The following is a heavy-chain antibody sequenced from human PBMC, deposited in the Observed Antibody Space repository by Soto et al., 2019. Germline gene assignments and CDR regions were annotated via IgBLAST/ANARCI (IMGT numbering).Heavy chain of an antibody. D-gene: IGHD3-3*01. CDR2: IHDDLTKT. J-gene: IGHJ1*01. V-gene: IGHV1-69*02. CDR1: GETISRFT. Sequence: QLQLVQSGTEAKRPGTSVKVSCKASGETISRFTLGWVRQAPGQGLEWMGRIHDDLTKTHYVEKFQGRLTFTADTGANTVYMELRGLTSADTAVYYCTTLGPWGQGTLVSVSS. CDR3: TTLGP.